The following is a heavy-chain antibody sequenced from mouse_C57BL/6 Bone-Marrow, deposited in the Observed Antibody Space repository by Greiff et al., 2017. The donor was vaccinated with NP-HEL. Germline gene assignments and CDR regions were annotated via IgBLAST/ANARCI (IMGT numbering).Heavy chain of an antibody. D-gene: IGHD1-2*01. V-gene: IGHV1-81*01. CDR3: AITTARGY. CDR2: IYPRSGNT. Sequence: QVHVKQSGAELARPGASVKLSCKASGYTFTSYGISWVKQRTGQGLEWIGEIYPRSGNTYYNEKFKGKATLTADQSSSTAYMEVRSLTSEDSAVYFCAITTARGYWGKGTTLTVSS. CDR1: GYTFTSYG. J-gene: IGHJ2*01.